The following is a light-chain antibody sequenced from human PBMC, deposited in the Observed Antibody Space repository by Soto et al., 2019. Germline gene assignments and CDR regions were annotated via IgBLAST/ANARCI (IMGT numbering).Light chain of an antibody. V-gene: IGKV1-5*03. Sequence: DIQMTQSPSTLSASVGDRVTITCRASQSINSRLAWYQQKPGKAPNLLIYKASTLESGVPSRFSGSGPGTEFTLTISSLQPDDFATYYCQQYGSYSYTFGQGTKLEVK. J-gene: IGKJ2*01. CDR3: QQYGSYSYT. CDR1: QSINSR. CDR2: KAS.